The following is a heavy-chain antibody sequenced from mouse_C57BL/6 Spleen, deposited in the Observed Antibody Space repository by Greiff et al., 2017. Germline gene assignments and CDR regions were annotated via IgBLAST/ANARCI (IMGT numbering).Heavy chain of an antibody. CDR2: ISYDGSN. Sequence: EVKLEESGPGLVKPSQSLSLTCSVTGYSITSGYYWNWIRQFPGNKLEWMGYISYDGSNNYNPSLKNRISITRDTSKNQFFLKLNSVTTEDTATYYCARDKDYGSGFDYWGQGTTLTVSS. D-gene: IGHD1-1*01. J-gene: IGHJ2*01. CDR3: ARDKDYGSGFDY. CDR1: GYSITSGYY. V-gene: IGHV3-6*01.